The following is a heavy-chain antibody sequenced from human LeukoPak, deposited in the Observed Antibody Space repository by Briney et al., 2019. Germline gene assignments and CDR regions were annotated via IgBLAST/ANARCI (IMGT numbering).Heavy chain of an antibody. Sequence: SETPSLTSTVSGASVTTEYWSWIEHPTRKGLHPIGSFYYSGSTNYSPSLNSRVTLSLHTSKSQFSLRLSYVTASDTAVYFCARSISLLSYYMAVGGNGTTDIVSS. D-gene: IGHD3-16*02. CDR3: ARSISLLSYYMAV. V-gene: IGHV4-59*08. CDR1: GASVTTEY. CDR2: FYYSGST. J-gene: IGHJ6*03.